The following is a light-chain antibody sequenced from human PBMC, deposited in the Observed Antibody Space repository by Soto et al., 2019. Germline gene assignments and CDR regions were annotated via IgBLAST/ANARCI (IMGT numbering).Light chain of an antibody. Sequence: QSVLTQPPSVSAAPRQTVTISCSGSSSNIGNNYVSWYQQLPGTAPKLLIYENNKRPSGIPDRFSGSKSGTSATLGITGLQTGDEADYYCGTWDSSLSAGVFGGGTKLTVL. CDR3: GTWDSSLSAGV. CDR2: ENN. CDR1: SSNIGNNY. V-gene: IGLV1-51*02. J-gene: IGLJ2*01.